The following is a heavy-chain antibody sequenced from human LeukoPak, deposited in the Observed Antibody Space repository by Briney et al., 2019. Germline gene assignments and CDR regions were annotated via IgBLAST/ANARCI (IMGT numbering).Heavy chain of an antibody. J-gene: IGHJ4*02. Sequence: GGSLRLSCAASGLTVSSNYMNWVRQAPGKGLEWVSVIYSNGDTYYADSVKGRFTISRDNSKNTLYLQMSSLRAEDTAVYYCARRMACGGDCFRAYDHWGQGTLVTVSS. V-gene: IGHV3-66*01. CDR2: IYSNGDT. D-gene: IGHD2-21*02. CDR3: ARRMACGGDCFRAYDH. CDR1: GLTVSSNY.